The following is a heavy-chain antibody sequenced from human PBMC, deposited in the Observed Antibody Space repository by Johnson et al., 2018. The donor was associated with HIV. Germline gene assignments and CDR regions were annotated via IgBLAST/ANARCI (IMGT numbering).Heavy chain of an antibody. CDR2: ISYDGSNK. CDR3: ARVRPKGSFDI. D-gene: IGHD1-1*01. CDR1: GFTFSSYA. J-gene: IGHJ3*02. V-gene: IGHV3-30*04. Sequence: QVQLVESGGGVVQPGRSLRLSCAASGFTFSSYAMHWVRQAPGKGLEWVAVISYDGSNKYYADSVKGRFTISRDNAKNSLYQQMNSLRAEDTAVYYCARVRPKGSFDIWGQVTMVTVSS.